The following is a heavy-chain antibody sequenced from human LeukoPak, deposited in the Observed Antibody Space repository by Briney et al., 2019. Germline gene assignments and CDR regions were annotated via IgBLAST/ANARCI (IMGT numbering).Heavy chain of an antibody. CDR1: GFTFSNYW. V-gene: IGHV3-74*01. Sequence: GSLRLSCAASGFTFSNYWMHWVRQVPGKGLVWVSRINDDGSATFYADSVKGRFTISRDNSKNTLYLQMNSLRAEDTAVYYCARQTGSGLFILPGGQGTLVTVSS. D-gene: IGHD3/OR15-3a*01. J-gene: IGHJ4*02. CDR3: ARQTGSGLFILP. CDR2: INDDGSAT.